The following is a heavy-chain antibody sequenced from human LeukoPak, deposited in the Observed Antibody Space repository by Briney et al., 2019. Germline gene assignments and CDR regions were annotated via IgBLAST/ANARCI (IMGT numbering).Heavy chain of an antibody. CDR2: IYYSGST. CDR1: GGSISSSSYY. V-gene: IGHV4-39*01. D-gene: IGHD3-10*01. CDR3: ARHDASGSYWGLNWFDP. Sequence: PSETLSLTCTVSGGSISSSSYYWGWIRQPPGKGLEWIGTIYYSGSTYYNPSLKSRVTISVDTSKNQFSLKLSSVTAADTAVYHCARHDASGSYWGLNWFDPWGQGTLVTVSS. J-gene: IGHJ5*02.